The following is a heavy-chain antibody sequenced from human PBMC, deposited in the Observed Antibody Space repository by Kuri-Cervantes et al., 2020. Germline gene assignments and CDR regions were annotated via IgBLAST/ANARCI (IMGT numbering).Heavy chain of an antibody. CDR1: GFTFSDYY. D-gene: IGHD3-10*01. CDR3: AREVFTMVRGVTE. Sequence: GGSLRLSCAASGFTFSDYYMSWIRQAPGKGLEWVSYISSRGSTIYYADSVKGRFTISRDNAKNSLYLQMNSLRAEDTAMYYCAREVFTMVRGVTEWGQGTLVTVSS. J-gene: IGHJ4*02. CDR2: ISSRGSTI. V-gene: IGHV3-11*01.